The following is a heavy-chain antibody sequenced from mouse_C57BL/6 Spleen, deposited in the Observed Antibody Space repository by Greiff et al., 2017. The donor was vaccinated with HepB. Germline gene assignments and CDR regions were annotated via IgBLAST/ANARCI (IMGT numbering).Heavy chain of an antibody. V-gene: IGHV1-80*01. CDR3: APYSNYVEAWFAY. J-gene: IGHJ3*01. CDR2: IYPGDGDT. CDR1: GYAFSSYW. D-gene: IGHD2-5*01. Sequence: QVQLQQSGAELVKPGASVKISCKASGYAFSSYWMNWVKQRPGKGLEWIGQIYPGDGDTNYNGKFKGKATLTADKSSSTAYMQLSSLTSEDSAVYFCAPYSNYVEAWFAYWGQGTLVTVSA.